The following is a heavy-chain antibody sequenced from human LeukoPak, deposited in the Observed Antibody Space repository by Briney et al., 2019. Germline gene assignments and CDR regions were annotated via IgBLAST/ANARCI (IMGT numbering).Heavy chain of an antibody. V-gene: IGHV1-18*01. Sequence: ASVTVSFMASGYTFSSYGISWVRQAPGQGVEWMGCISAYNGNTDYVQNLQDRVTMTTDTSTSTAYMELRSLRSDDTAVYYCARDLKRGYSSGRYSWGTGSSNDYWGQGTLVTVSS. D-gene: IGHD6-19*01. CDR3: ARDLKRGYSSGRYSWGTGSSNDY. CDR2: ISAYNGNT. CDR1: GYTFSSYG. J-gene: IGHJ4*02.